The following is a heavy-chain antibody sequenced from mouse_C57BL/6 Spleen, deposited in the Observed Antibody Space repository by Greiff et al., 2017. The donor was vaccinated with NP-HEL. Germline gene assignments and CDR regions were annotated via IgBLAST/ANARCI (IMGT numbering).Heavy chain of an antibody. CDR2: IRNKANGYTT. V-gene: IGHV7-3*01. J-gene: IGHJ3*01. Sequence: EVQGVESGGGLVQPGGSLSLSCAASGFTFTDYYMSWVRQPPEKALEWLGFIRNKANGYTTEYSASVKVRFTISRDNSQSILYLQMNAMRAEDSATYYCARSDGGDYAWLAYWGQGTLVTVSA. CDR3: ARSDGGDYAWLAY. D-gene: IGHD2-13*01. CDR1: GFTFTDYY.